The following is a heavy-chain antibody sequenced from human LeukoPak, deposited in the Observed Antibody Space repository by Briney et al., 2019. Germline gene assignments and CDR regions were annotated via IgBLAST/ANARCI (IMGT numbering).Heavy chain of an antibody. CDR2: IKQDGSEK. Sequence: GGSLRLSCAASGFTFSSYWMSWVRQAPGKGLEWVANIKQDGSEKSYVDSVKGRFTISRDNAKNSLYLQMNSLRAEDTAVYYCARELDTMIVVVMGLDYWGQGTLVTVSS. CDR3: ARELDTMIVVVMGLDY. J-gene: IGHJ4*02. CDR1: GFTFSSYW. D-gene: IGHD3-22*01. V-gene: IGHV3-7*04.